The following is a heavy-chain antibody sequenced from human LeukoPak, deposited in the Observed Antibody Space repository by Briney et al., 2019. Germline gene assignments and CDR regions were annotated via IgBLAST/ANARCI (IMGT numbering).Heavy chain of an antibody. CDR3: AKTGSTISHQYAFDI. V-gene: IGHV3-23*01. Sequence: GGSLRLSCAASGFTFSNYPMSGVRQAPGKGLEWVSAISGSGGNTYYADSVKGRFTISRDNSKNTLYLQVNSLRAEDTAVYYCAKTGSTISHQYAFDIWGQGTMVTVSS. CDR2: ISGSGGNT. J-gene: IGHJ3*02. D-gene: IGHD4/OR15-4a*01. CDR1: GFTFSNYP.